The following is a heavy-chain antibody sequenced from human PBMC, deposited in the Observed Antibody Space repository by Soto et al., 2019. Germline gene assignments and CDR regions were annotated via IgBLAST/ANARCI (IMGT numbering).Heavy chain of an antibody. J-gene: IGHJ5*02. V-gene: IGHV4-31*03. CDR1: GGSITSGYY. Sequence: QVQLQESGPGLVKPSQTLSLTCTVSGGSITSGYYWGWIRQHPGKGLEWIGYIYVSGATYYNPSLKSRVTLSVATSNNQFSLKMKSVTAADTAVYDCARRLDPWGQGTLVTVSS. CDR3: ARRLDP. CDR2: IYVSGAT.